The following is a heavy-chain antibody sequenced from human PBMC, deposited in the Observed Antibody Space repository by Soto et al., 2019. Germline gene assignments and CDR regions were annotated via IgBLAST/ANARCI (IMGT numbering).Heavy chain of an antibody. Sequence: QITLKESDPTLVKPTQTLTRTCTFTGFSLSTRGVGVGWIRQPPGKALEWLAIIYWDGDKHYSPSLKSSLTITKDTSKNQVVLTMTNMDPVDTATYYCAHVTAATGAPDYWGQGTLVTVSS. CDR2: IYWDGDK. D-gene: IGHD6-13*01. CDR1: GFSLSTRGVG. J-gene: IGHJ4*02. V-gene: IGHV2-5*02. CDR3: AHVTAATGAPDY.